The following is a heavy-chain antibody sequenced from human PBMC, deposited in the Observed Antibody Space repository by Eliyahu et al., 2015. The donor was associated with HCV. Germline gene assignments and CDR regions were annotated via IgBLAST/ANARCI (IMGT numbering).Heavy chain of an antibody. CDR1: XFXVSSNY. Sequence: EVQLVESGGGLXQPGGSXRLSCAASXFXVSSNYMSWVRQAPGKGLEWVSVIYSGGSTYYADSVKGRFTISRDNSKNTLYLQMNSLRAEDTAVYYCARDRGTYYFDYWGQGTLVTVSS. D-gene: IGHD1-1*01. V-gene: IGHV3-53*01. CDR2: IYSGGST. J-gene: IGHJ4*02. CDR3: ARDRGTYYFDY.